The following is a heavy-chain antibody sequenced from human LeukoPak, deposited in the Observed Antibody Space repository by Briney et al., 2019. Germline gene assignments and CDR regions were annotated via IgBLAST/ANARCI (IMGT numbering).Heavy chain of an antibody. J-gene: IGHJ4*02. D-gene: IGHD2-15*01. CDR3: AKAGGGRPFDF. Sequence: SETLSVTCSVSGASVSSHYWNWIRQPPGKGLEWIGYVYNSGSTTYNPSLKSRVTISVDTSKNQFSLKLSSVIAADTAVYYCAKAGGGRPFDFWGQGTLVTVFS. CDR1: GASVSSHY. CDR2: VYNSGST. V-gene: IGHV4-59*02.